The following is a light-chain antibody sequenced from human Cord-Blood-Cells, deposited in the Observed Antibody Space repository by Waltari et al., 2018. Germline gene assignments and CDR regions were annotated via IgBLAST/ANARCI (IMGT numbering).Light chain of an antibody. J-gene: IGLJ2*01. V-gene: IGLV2-14*01. CDR2: DVN. CDR1: SSDVGGYNY. Sequence: QSALTQPASVSGSPGQSITISCTGTSSDVGGYNYVSWYQQHPGKAPKLMIYDVNKRASGVSNRFSGSKSGNTASLTISGLQAEDEADYYCSSYTSSSTVVFGGGTKLTVL. CDR3: SSYTSSSTVV.